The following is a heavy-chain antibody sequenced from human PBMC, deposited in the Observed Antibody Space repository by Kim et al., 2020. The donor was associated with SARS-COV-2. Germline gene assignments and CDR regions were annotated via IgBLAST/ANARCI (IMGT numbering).Heavy chain of an antibody. V-gene: IGHV3-21*01. D-gene: IGHD3-16*01. CDR3: ARGTDPFWGSHWVDP. CDR2: ISSSSTYI. Sequence: GGSLRLSCAASGFTFSSFSSYSMNWVRQAPGKGLEWVSSISSSSTYIYYADSVKGRFTVSRDNAKNSVFLQMNSLRAEDTAVYYCARGTDPFWGSHWVDP. J-gene: IGHJ5*02. CDR1: GFTFSSFSSYS.